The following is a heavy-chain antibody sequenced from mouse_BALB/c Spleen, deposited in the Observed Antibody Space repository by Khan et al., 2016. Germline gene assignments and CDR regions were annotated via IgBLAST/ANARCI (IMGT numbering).Heavy chain of an antibody. CDR2: IYPGDGDT. Sequence: QVQLQQSGAELVRPGSSVKISCKASGYAFSSYWMNWVKQRPGQGLEWIGQIYPGDGDTNYNGKFKGKATLTADKSSSTAYMQLSSLTSEDSAVYFCAELTCTREAMDYWGQGTSVTVSS. CDR1: GYAFSSYW. D-gene: IGHD1-3*01. CDR3: AELTCTREAMDY. J-gene: IGHJ4*01. V-gene: IGHV1-80*01.